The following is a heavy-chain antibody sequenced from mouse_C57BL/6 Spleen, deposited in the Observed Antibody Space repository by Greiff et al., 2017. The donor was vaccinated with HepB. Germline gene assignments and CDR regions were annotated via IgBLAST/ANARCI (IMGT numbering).Heavy chain of an antibody. CDR3: ASTHYYGSSYWYFDV. V-gene: IGHV3-8*01. D-gene: IGHD1-1*01. CDR1: GYSITSDY. J-gene: IGHJ1*03. Sequence: EVQLQQSGPGLAKPSQPLSLTCSVTGYSITSDYWNWIRKFPGNKLEYMGYISYSGSTYYNPSLKSRISITRDTSKNQYYLQLNSVTTEDTATYYCASTHYYGSSYWYFDVWGTGTTVTVSS. CDR2: ISYSGST.